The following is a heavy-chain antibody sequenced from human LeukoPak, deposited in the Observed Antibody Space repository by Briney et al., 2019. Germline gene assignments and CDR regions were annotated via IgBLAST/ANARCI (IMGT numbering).Heavy chain of an antibody. D-gene: IGHD6-19*01. CDR1: GFTYANYA. V-gene: IGHV3-23*01. Sequence: PGGSLRLSCVASGFTYANYAMNWVRQAPGKRLEWVASITGTGGRGGIYYADSVKGRFTISRDNSKNTLYLQMNSLRAEDTAVYYCAKDLQWLAGGFDYWGQGTLVTVSS. CDR3: AKDLQWLAGGFDY. CDR2: ITGTGGRGGI. J-gene: IGHJ4*02.